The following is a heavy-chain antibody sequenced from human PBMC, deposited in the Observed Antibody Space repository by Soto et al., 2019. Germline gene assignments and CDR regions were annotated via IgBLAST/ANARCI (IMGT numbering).Heavy chain of an antibody. CDR2: ISTYNGNT. V-gene: IGHV1-18*01. D-gene: IGHD3-22*01. CDR1: GYRFTTYG. CDR3: ATSDNSGYDQPQVY. Sequence: GASVKVSCKASGYRFTTYGISWVRQAPGQGLEWMAWISTYNGNTNYAQKFQDRVTLTTDTSTSTAYMELRNLRSDDTAVYYCATSDNSGYDQPQVYWGPGTLVTVSS. J-gene: IGHJ4*02.